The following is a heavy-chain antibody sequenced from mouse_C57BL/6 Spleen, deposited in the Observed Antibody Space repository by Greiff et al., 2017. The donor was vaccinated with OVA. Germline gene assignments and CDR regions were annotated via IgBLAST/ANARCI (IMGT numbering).Heavy chain of an antibody. CDR3: ASSYSNYVGYVDD. Sequence: QVQLKQPGAELVKPGASVKLSCKASGYTFTSYWMNWVKQRPGRGLEWLGRIDPNSGGTKYHEKFKSRATLTVDKHSSPAYMQLSSLTSEDSSIYYGASSYSNYVGYVDDWGKGTTVTVSS. CDR2: IDPNSGGT. CDR1: GYTFTSYW. D-gene: IGHD2-5*01. V-gene: IGHV1-72*01. J-gene: IGHJ1*03.